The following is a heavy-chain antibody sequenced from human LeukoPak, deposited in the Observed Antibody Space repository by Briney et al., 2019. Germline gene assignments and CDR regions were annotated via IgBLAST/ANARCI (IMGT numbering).Heavy chain of an antibody. CDR3: AREGYCTNGVCYGDY. CDR1: GYTFTSYD. D-gene: IGHD2-8*01. J-gene: IGHJ4*02. V-gene: IGHV1-8*03. CDR2: MNPNSGNT. Sequence: ASVKVSCKASGYTFTSYDINWVRHATGQGLDWMGWMNPNSGNTGYAQKFQGRVTITRNTSISTAYMELSSLRSEDTAVYYCAREGYCTNGVCYGDYWGQGTLVTVSS.